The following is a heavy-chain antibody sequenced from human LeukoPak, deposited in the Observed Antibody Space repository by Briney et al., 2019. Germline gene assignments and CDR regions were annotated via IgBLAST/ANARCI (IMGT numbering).Heavy chain of an antibody. CDR3: AKVMYYDFWSGSFDY. D-gene: IGHD3-3*01. V-gene: IGHV3-23*01. CDR1: GFTVSSNY. Sequence: GGSLRLSCAASGFTVSSNYMSWVRQAPGKGLEWVSAIGGSGGSTYYADSVKGRFTISGDISKNTLYLQMNSLRAEDTAVYYCAKVMYYDFWSGSFDYWGQGTLVTVSS. J-gene: IGHJ4*02. CDR2: IGGSGGST.